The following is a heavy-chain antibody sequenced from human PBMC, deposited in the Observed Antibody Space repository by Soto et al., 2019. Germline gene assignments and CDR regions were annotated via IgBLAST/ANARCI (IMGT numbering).Heavy chain of an antibody. D-gene: IGHD2-21*02. CDR1: GFTFSSYA. Sequence: GGSLRLSCAASGFTFSSYAMSWVRQAPGKGLEWVSAISGSGGSTYYADSVKGRFTISRDNSKSTLYLQMNSLRAEDTAVYYCAKSRSSHMVTLDYWGQGTLVTVSS. V-gene: IGHV3-23*01. J-gene: IGHJ4*02. CDR3: AKSRSSHMVTLDY. CDR2: ISGSGGST.